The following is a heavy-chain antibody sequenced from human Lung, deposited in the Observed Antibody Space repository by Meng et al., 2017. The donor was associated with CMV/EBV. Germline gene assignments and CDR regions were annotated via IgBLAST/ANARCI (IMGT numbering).Heavy chain of an antibody. CDR3: ARHHHSPTFDY. CDR1: GGSISSSSYY. V-gene: IGHV4-39*01. J-gene: IGHJ4*02. Sequence: QSLLQESGPGLVKPSETLSLTCTVSGGSISSSSYYWAWIRQPPGEGLEWIGSVVYSGTTYYTSSLKSRVSISVDTSKNQFSLKLSSVTAADTAVYYCARHHHSPTFDYWGQGTLVTVSS. CDR2: VVYSGTT. D-gene: IGHD1-14*01.